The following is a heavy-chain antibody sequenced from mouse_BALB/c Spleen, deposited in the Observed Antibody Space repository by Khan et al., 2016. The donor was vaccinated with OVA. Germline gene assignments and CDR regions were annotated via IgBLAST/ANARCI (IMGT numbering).Heavy chain of an antibody. D-gene: IGHD1-1*01. CDR3: ARSNYYGSGLYAMDY. CDR1: GYTFTSYW. CDR2: IAPGSGST. J-gene: IGHJ4*01. Sequence: DLVMPGAAVTLSCKASGYTFTSYWINWIKQRPGQGLEWLGRIAPGSGSTSYNDMFKGKATLTVDASSSSAYIQLSSLSSEDSADYFCARSNYYGSGLYAMDYWGQGTSVTVSS. V-gene: IGHV1S41*01.